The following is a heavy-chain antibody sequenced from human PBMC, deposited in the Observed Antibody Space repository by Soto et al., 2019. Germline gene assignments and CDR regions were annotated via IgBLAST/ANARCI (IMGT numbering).Heavy chain of an antibody. Sequence: SETLSLTCTVSGCSISGYYGSWIRHPPGKGLEWIGNIYYSGSTNYMPSLRSRVTLSVDTSKNQFSLRLTSVTAEDTAVYYCARHEGNGNVWPLDYWGQGILVTVSS. D-gene: IGHD2-8*01. CDR2: IYYSGST. CDR1: GCSISGYY. CDR3: ARHEGNGNVWPLDY. J-gene: IGHJ4*02. V-gene: IGHV4-59*08.